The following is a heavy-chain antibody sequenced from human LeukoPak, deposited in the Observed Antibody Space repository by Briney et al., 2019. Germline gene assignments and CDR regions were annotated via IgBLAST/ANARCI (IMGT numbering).Heavy chain of an antibody. CDR3: AKAAYDFWSGYYYYYYMDV. V-gene: IGHV3-23*01. CDR1: GFTFSSYA. D-gene: IGHD3-3*01. Sequence: PGGSLRLSCAASGFTFSSYAMSWVRQAPGKGLEWVSAISGSGGSTYYADSVKGRFTISRDNSKNTLYLQMNSLRAEDTAVYYCAKAAYDFWSGYYYYYYMDVWGKGTTVTVSS. CDR2: ISGSGGST. J-gene: IGHJ6*03.